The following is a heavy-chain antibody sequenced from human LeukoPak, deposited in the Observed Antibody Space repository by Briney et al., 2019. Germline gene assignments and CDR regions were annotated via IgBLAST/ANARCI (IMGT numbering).Heavy chain of an antibody. CDR2: ISSSGSTI. CDR1: GFTFSDYY. CDR3: AKDPRVRGVIDPSFDY. D-gene: IGHD3-10*01. V-gene: IGHV3-11*04. Sequence: GGSLRLSCAASGFTFSDYYMSWIRQAPGKGLEWVSYISSSGSTIYYADSVKGRFTISRDNSKNTLYLQMNSLRAEDTAVYYCAKDPRVRGVIDPSFDYWGQGTLVTVSS. J-gene: IGHJ4*02.